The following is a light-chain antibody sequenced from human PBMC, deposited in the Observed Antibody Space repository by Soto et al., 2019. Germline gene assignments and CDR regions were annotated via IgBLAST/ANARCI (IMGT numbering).Light chain of an antibody. CDR3: AAWDGSLNNVL. J-gene: IGLJ2*01. CDR1: ASSIGTNT. Sequence: QSVLTQPPSASGTPGQRVTISCSGSASSIGTNTVNWYRQLPETAPKLLIYGDNQRPSGVPDRFSGSKSGTSASLAISGLQSEDEAEYYCAAWDGSLNNVLFGGGTKLTVL. CDR2: GDN. V-gene: IGLV1-44*01.